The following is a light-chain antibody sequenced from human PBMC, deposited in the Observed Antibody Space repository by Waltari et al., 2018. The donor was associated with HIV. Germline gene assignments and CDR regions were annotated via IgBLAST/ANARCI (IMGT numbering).Light chain of an antibody. CDR2: DNN. V-gene: IGLV1-51*01. CDR3: GTWDSSLGGWV. J-gene: IGLJ3*02. CDR1: ASTIWSTY. Sequence: QSVLTQPPSVSAAPGQKVTLSCSGSASTIWSTYVTSYQQLPAGAPKLLIYDNNKRPSGIPDRFSGSKSGTSATLGITGLQTGDEADYYCGTWDSSLGGWVFGGGTKLAVL.